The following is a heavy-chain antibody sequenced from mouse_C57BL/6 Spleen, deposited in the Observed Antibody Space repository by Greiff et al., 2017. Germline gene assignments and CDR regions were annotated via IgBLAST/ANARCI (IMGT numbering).Heavy chain of an antibody. J-gene: IGHJ4*01. CDR3: TRATDYYAMDD. CDR1: GYTFTDYE. V-gene: IGHV1-15*01. CDR2: IDPETGGT. Sequence: VQLQQSGAELVRPGASVTLSCKASGYTFTDYEMHWVKQTPVHGLEWIGAIDPETGGTAYHQKFKGKAILTADKSSSTAYMELRSLTSEDSAVYYCTRATDYYAMDDWGQGTSVTVAS. D-gene: IGHD1-1*01.